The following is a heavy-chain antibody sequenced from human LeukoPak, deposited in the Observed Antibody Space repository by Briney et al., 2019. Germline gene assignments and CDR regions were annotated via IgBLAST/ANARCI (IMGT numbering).Heavy chain of an antibody. Sequence: PSETLSLTCAVYGGSFSGYYWSWIRQPPGKGLEWIGEINHSGSTNYDPSLKSRVTISVDTSKNQFSLKLSSVTAADTAVYYCARRANRGVMAPRRWGAIDYWGQGTLVTVSS. CDR1: GGSFSGYY. V-gene: IGHV4-34*01. CDR3: ARRANRGVMAPRRWGAIDY. D-gene: IGHD3-10*01. CDR2: INHSGST. J-gene: IGHJ4*02.